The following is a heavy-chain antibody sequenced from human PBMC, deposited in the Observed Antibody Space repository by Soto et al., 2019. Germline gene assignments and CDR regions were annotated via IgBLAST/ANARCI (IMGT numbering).Heavy chain of an antibody. Sequence: PSETLSLTCTVSGGSISSSYWSWIRQPPGKGLEWIGYIYYSGSTNYNPSLNSRVTISVDTSKTQFSLKLSSVTAADTAVYYCARAPPGHDYGDYNWFDPWGQGTLVTVSS. CDR1: GGSISSSY. V-gene: IGHV4-59*01. CDR3: ARAPPGHDYGDYNWFDP. J-gene: IGHJ5*02. CDR2: IYYSGST. D-gene: IGHD4-17*01.